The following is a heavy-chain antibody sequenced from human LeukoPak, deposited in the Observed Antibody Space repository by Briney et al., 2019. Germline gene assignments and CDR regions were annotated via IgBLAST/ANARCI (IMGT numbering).Heavy chain of an antibody. Sequence: GASVKVSCKVSGYTLTELSMHWVRQAPGKGLEWMGGFDPEDGETIYAQKFQGRVTMTEDTSTDTAYMELSSLRSEDTAVYYCATGLGYCSSTSCPDYWGQGTLVTVSS. D-gene: IGHD2-2*01. J-gene: IGHJ4*02. CDR2: FDPEDGET. CDR3: ATGLGYCSSTSCPDY. CDR1: GYTLTELS. V-gene: IGHV1-24*01.